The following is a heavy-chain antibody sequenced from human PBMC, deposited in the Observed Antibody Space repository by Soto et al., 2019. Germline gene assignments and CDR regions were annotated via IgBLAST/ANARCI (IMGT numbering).Heavy chain of an antibody. CDR1: GFTFTSSA. CDR2: IVVGSGNT. J-gene: IGHJ6*02. D-gene: IGHD2-15*01. V-gene: IGHV1-58*01. CDR3: ARDLRVSCSGGSCSTPSLFYYYGMDV. Sequence: SVKVSCKASGFTFTSSAVQWVRQARGQRLEWIGWIVVGSGNTNYAQKFQERVTITRDMSTSTAYMELNSLRAEDTAVYYCARDLRVSCSGGSCSTPSLFYYYGMDVWGQGTTVTVSS.